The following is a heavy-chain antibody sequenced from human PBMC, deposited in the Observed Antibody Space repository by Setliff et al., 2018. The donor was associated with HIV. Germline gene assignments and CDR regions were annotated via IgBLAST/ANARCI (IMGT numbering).Heavy chain of an antibody. CDR1: GGSFSSGDYS. J-gene: IGHJ3*02. CDR3: ARTHGDYVGDAFDI. D-gene: IGHD4-17*01. CDR2: IFYSGST. V-gene: IGHV4-30-4*08. Sequence: LSLTCTVSGGSFSSGDYSWTWIRQPPGKGLEWIGFIFYSGSTHQNPSLKSRVTISVDSSKNQFSLKLSSVTAADTAVYYCARTHGDYVGDAFDIWG.